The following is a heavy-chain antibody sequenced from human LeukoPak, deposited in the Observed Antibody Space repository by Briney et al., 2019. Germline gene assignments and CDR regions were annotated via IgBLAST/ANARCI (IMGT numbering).Heavy chain of an antibody. J-gene: IGHJ6*03. CDR1: GGSISLSYYY. V-gene: IGHV4-39*07. D-gene: IGHD5-12*01. CDR2: VYYSGTT. Sequence: SETLSLTCSVSGGSISLSYYYWGWIRQPPGKALEWIGSVYYSGTTSYNPSLKSRVTISVDTSKNQFSLKLSSVTAADTAVYYCARDGATLRYYYYMDVWGKGTTVTVSS. CDR3: ARDGATLRYYYYMDV.